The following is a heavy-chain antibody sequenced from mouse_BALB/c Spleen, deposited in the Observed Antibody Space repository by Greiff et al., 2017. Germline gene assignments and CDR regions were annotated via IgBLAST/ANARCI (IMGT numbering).Heavy chain of an antibody. V-gene: IGHV14-3*02. Sequence: VQLQQSGAELVKPGASVKLSCTASGFNIKDTYMHWVKQRPEQGLEWIGRIDPANGNTKYDPKFQGKATITADTSSNTAYLQLSSLTSEDTAVYYCARIGNYGAMDYWGQGTSGTVSS. CDR3: ARIGNYGAMDY. J-gene: IGHJ4*01. D-gene: IGHD2-1*01. CDR1: GFNIKDTY. CDR2: IDPANGNT.